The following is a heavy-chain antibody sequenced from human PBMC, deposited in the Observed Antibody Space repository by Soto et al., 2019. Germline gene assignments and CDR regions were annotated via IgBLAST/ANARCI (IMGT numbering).Heavy chain of an antibody. J-gene: IGHJ5*02. V-gene: IGHV1-46*01. D-gene: IGHD3-3*01. CDR1: GYTYTSYY. Sequence: ASVKVSCKASGYTYTSYYMHWVRQAPGQRLEWMGIINPSGGSTSYAQKFQGRVTMTRDTSTSTVYMELSSLRSEDTAVYYCARDGVGSITIFGVDTPAWFDPWGQGTLVTVSS. CDR3: ARDGVGSITIFGVDTPAWFDP. CDR2: INPSGGST.